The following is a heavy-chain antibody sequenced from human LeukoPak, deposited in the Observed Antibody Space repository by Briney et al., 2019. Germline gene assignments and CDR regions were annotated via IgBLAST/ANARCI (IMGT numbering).Heavy chain of an antibody. CDR2: MSYDGSNK. D-gene: IGHD3-22*01. CDR3: AKRGYYYDSSGYYSRTYFDY. Sequence: PGRSLRLSCVVSGFTFSSYGMHWVRQAPGKGLEWVAVMSYDGSNKYYADSVKGRFTISRDNSKSTLYLQMNSLRAEDTAVYYCAKRGYYYDSSGYYSRTYFDYWGQGTLVIVSS. CDR1: GFTFSSYG. J-gene: IGHJ4*02. V-gene: IGHV3-30*18.